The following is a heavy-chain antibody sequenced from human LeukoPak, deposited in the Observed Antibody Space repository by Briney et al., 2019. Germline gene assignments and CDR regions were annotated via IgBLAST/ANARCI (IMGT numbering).Heavy chain of an antibody. CDR3: ARMDYYDSSGSPNWFDP. D-gene: IGHD3-22*01. CDR2: MNPNSGNT. CDR1: GYTFTSYD. V-gene: IGHV1-8*03. J-gene: IGHJ5*02. Sequence: ASVKVSCKASGYTFTSYDINWVRQATGQGLEWMGWMNPNSGNTGYAQKFQGRVTLTRDISISTAYMELSNLQSEDSAVYYCARMDYYDSSGSPNWFDPWGQGTLVTVSS.